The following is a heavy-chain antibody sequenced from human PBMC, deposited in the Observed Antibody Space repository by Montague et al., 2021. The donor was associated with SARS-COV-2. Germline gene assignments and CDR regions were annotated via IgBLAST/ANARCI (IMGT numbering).Heavy chain of an antibody. CDR3: ASLSWIRGAFDI. Sequence: TLSLTCTVSGGSISSGSYYWSWIRQPAGKGLEWIGRIYTSGSTNYNPSLKSRVTISVDTSKNQFSLKLSSVTAADTAVYYCASLSWIRGAFDIWGRGTMVTVSS. CDR1: GGSISSGSYY. CDR2: IYTSGST. D-gene: IGHD5-12*01. J-gene: IGHJ3*02. V-gene: IGHV4-61*02.